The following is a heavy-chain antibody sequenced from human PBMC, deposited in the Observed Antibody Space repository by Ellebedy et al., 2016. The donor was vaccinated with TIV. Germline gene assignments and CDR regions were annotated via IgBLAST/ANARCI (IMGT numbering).Heavy chain of an antibody. V-gene: IGHV4-34*01. D-gene: IGHD1-26*01. CDR2: ITHSGST. J-gene: IGHJ4*02. Sequence: MPSETLSLTCAVYGGSLSGYFWSWIRQPPGKGLEWIGEITHSGSTNYNPSLKSRVTMSVDTSKNQFSLNLTSVTAADTAIYYCARSGREPRDFWGQGTLVTVSS. CDR1: GGSLSGYF. CDR3: ARSGREPRDF.